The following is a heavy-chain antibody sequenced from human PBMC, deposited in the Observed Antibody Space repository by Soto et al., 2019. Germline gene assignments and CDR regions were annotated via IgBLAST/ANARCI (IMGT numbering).Heavy chain of an antibody. CDR3: ARDVLGSSSKYMDV. CDR1: GFTFSSYW. V-gene: IGHV3-7*01. J-gene: IGHJ6*03. CDR2: IKQDGSEK. D-gene: IGHD6-6*01. Sequence: GGSLRLSCAASGFTFSSYWMSWVRQAPGKGLEWVANIKQDGSEKYYVDSVKGRFTISRDNAKNSLYLQMNSLRAEDTAVYYCARDVLGSSSKYMDVWGKGTTVTVSS.